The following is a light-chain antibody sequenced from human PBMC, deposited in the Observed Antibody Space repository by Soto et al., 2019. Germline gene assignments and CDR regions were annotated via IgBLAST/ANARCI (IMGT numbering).Light chain of an antibody. J-gene: IGKJ2*01. CDR3: EEYEYSCPSYT. V-gene: IGKV3-20*01. CDR1: QSLTSSY. CDR2: GAS. Sequence: EIVLTQSPGTLSLSPGERATLSCRASQSLTSSYLAWYQQKPGQAPRLLIYGASSRATGIPDKFSCSGSGLYFTLPIGRPAPDDLAVYYCEEYEYSCPSYTFGQGTKLESK.